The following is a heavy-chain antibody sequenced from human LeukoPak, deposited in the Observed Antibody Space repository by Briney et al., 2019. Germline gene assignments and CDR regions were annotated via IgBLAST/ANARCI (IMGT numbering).Heavy chain of an antibody. CDR1: GFTFSSYS. CDR3: ASSRRWLRKNGAFDI. CDR2: ISSSSSYI. V-gene: IGHV3-21*01. D-gene: IGHD5-24*01. J-gene: IGHJ3*02. Sequence: PGGSLRLSCAASGFTFSSYSMNWVRQAPGKGLEWVSSISSSSSYIYYADSVKGRFTISRDNAKNSLYLQMNSLRAEDTAVYYCASSRRWLRKNGAFDIWGQGTMVTVSS.